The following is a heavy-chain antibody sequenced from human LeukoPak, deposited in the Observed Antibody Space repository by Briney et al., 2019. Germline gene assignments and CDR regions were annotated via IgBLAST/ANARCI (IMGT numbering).Heavy chain of an antibody. CDR1: GFTFSNYG. J-gene: IGHJ3*02. V-gene: IGHV3-30*03. CDR2: ISYDGSNK. D-gene: IGHD6-13*01. Sequence: GGSLRLSCAASGFTFSNYGMHWVRQAPGKGLKWVAVISYDGSNKFYADSVKGRFTVSRDNSKNTLYVQMNSLRAEDTAVYYCAIAGISPDTLDIWGEGTMVTVSS. CDR3: AIAGISPDTLDI.